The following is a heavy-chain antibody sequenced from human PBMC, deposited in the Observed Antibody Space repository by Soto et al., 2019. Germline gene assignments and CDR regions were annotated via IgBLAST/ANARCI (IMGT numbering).Heavy chain of an antibody. D-gene: IGHD3-22*01. CDR3: ARLGDRTDYYDSSGPAYGMDV. CDR2: INPNSGGT. Sequence: ACHSTRKRLERMRWINPNSGGTNYAQKFQGWVTMTRDTSISTAYMELSRLRSDDTAVYYCARLGDRTDYYDSSGPAYGMDVWGQGTTVTVSS. V-gene: IGHV1-2*04. J-gene: IGHJ6*02.